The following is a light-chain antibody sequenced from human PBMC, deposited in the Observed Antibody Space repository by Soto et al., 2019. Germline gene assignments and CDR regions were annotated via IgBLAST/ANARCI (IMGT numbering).Light chain of an antibody. V-gene: IGKV1-39*01. CDR2: AAS. Sequence: DLQMTQSPSSLSASLGDRVTITCRASQVITTSLNWYQQKPGKVPKVLIYAASSLQSGVPSKFSGSGSGTDFTLTISSLQPEDFATYYCQQSYSIPLTFGGGTKVEIK. J-gene: IGKJ4*01. CDR3: QQSYSIPLT. CDR1: QVITTS.